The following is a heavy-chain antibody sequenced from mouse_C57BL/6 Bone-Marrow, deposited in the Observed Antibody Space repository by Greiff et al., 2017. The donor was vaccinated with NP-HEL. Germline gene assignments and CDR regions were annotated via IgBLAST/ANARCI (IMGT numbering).Heavy chain of an antibody. CDR2: IDPENGAT. Sequence: VQLQQSGAELVRPGASVKLSCTASGFNIKDDYMHWVKQRPEQGLEWIGWIDPENGATEYASKVQGKATITADTSSNTAYLQLSSLTSEDTAVYYCTTIYDGYNWGQGTLVTVSA. CDR3: TTIYDGYN. D-gene: IGHD2-3*01. V-gene: IGHV14-4*01. J-gene: IGHJ3*01. CDR1: GFNIKDDY.